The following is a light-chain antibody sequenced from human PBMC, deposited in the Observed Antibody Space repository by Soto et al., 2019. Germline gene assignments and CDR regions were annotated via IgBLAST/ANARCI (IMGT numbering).Light chain of an antibody. CDR3: QQYNNYLWT. V-gene: IGKV1-5*01. Sequence: DIQMTQSPSTLSASVGDRVTITCRASQSISGWLAWYQQKPGKAPKLLIYDASSLESGVPSRFSGSGSGTEFTLTITSLQPDDFATYYCQQYNNYLWTFGQGTKVDIK. J-gene: IGKJ1*01. CDR2: DAS. CDR1: QSISGW.